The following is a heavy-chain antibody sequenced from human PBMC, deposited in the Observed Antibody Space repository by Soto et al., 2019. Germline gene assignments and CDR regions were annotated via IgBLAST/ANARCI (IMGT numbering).Heavy chain of an antibody. CDR2: ITSETDGGTI. D-gene: IGHD6-19*01. J-gene: IGHJ5*02. Sequence: EVQLVESGGGLVKPGGSLRLSCAGSGFTFSNVWMNWVRQSLGQGLEWVGRITSETDGGTIDYAAPVKGRFTISRDDSNNTLYLQMNSLKTEDTATYYCTPLALKYNSDWYPLSAWGQGTRVTVSS. CDR3: TPLALKYNSDWYPLSA. CDR1: GFTFSNVW. V-gene: IGHV3-15*07.